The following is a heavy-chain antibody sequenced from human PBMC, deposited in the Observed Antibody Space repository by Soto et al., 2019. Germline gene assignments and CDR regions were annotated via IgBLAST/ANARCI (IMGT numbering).Heavy chain of an antibody. CDR1: VFTFTTYG. D-gene: IGHD1-1*01. CDR2: ILGTGDRV. J-gene: IGHJ5*02. V-gene: IGHV3-23*01. Sequence: LXLSCANSVFTFTTYGMAWFSQAPGKGLAWVSAILGTGDRVSYVDYVKGRFTISRDNSKNTMYLQMNSLRADDTAIYYCAKYFTTGTSYTSESWGQRTLVTV. CDR3: AKYFTTGTSYTSES.